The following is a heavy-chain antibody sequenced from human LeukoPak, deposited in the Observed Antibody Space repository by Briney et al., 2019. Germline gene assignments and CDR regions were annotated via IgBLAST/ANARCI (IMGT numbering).Heavy chain of an antibody. CDR1: GGSFSSYY. V-gene: IGHV4-4*07. CDR2: IYTSGST. Sequence: SETLSLTCAVYGGSFSSYYWSWIRQPAGKGLEWIGRIYTSGSTNYNPSLKSRVTMSVDTSKNQFSLKLSSVTAADTAVYYCARDERNQQAVTATGGFDPWGQGTLVTVSS. CDR3: ARDERNQQAVTATGGFDP. D-gene: IGHD2-21*02. J-gene: IGHJ5*02.